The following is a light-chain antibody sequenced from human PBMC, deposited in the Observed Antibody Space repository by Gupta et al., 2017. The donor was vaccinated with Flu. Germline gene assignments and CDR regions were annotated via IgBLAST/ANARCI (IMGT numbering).Light chain of an antibody. CDR1: NANIGKGDD. J-gene: IGLJ3*02. Sequence: TISCTGGNANIGKGDDVNWYQQLPGAAPTLLIYGNNNRPSGFPDRFSASKSGTSASRAISGLQAEDEADYFCQSYDTSLGVPVVFGGGTRRTVL. CDR3: QSYDTSLGVPVV. CDR2: GNN. V-gene: IGLV1-40*01.